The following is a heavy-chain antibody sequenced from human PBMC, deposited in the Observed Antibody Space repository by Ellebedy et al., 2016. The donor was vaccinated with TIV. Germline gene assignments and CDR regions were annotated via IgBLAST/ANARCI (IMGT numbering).Heavy chain of an antibody. CDR1: GGSISSYY. CDR2: IYYSGST. J-gene: IGHJ2*01. V-gene: IGHV4-59*01. CDR3: ASRSGSRNWYFDL. D-gene: IGHD1-26*01. Sequence: SETLSLTCTVSGGSISSYYWSWIRQPPGKGLEWIGYIYYSGSTNYNPSLKSRVTISVDTSKNQFSLKLSSVTAADTAVYYCASRSGSRNWYFDLWGRGTLVTVSS.